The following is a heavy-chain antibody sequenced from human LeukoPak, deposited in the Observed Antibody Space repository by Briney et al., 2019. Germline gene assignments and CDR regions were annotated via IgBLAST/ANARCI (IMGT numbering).Heavy chain of an antibody. CDR1: GFMFSSNW. CDR3: AGSPWDGIRGVGLDYLDY. Sequence: QSGGSLRLSCAASGFMFSSNWMSWVRQAPGKGLEWVSVLYSAGSTFYVDSVKGRFTISRDNSKNMLFLQMNSLRVEDTAIYYCAGSPWDGIRGVGLDYLDYWGRGTLVTVSS. D-gene: IGHD1-26*01. J-gene: IGHJ4*02. CDR2: LYSAGST. V-gene: IGHV3-53*01.